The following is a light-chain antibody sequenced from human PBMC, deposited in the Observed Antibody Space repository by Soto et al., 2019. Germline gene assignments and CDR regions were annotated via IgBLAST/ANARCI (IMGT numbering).Light chain of an antibody. CDR3: SSYTSSSTDG. V-gene: IGLV2-14*03. Sequence: QSALTQPAPLSGSPGQSITISCTGTSSDVGGYNYVSWYQQHQGKAPKLIIYDVNNRPSGVSNRFSGSKSGNTASLTISGLQAEDEADYYCSSYTSSSTDGFGTGTKFT. CDR1: SSDVGGYNY. J-gene: IGLJ1*01. CDR2: DVN.